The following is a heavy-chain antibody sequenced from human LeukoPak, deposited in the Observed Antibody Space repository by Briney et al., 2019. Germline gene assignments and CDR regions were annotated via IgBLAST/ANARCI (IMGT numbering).Heavy chain of an antibody. CDR2: IKSKTDGGTT. CDR1: GFTFRNAW. CDR3: TTAPAAGTADFDY. Sequence: PGGSLTLSCAASGFTFRNAWISWVRQAPGKGLEWVGRIKSKTDGGTTDYAAPVKGRFTISRDDSKNTLYLQMNSLKTEDTAVYYCTTAPAAGTADFDYWGQETTVSVSS. J-gene: IGHJ4*02. D-gene: IGHD6-13*01. V-gene: IGHV3-15*01.